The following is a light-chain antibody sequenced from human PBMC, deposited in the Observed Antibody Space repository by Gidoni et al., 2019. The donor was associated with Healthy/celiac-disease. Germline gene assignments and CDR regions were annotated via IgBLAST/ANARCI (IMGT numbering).Light chain of an antibody. J-gene: IGKJ4*01. V-gene: IGKV1-39*01. CDR1: QSISSY. Sequence: DVQMTQSPSTSSASVGDRDTITCRASQSISSYLNWYQQKPGKAPKLLIYAASSLQSGVPSRFSGSGSGTDFTLTISSLQPEDFATYYCQQSYSTLLTFGGGTKVEIK. CDR3: QQSYSTLLT. CDR2: AAS.